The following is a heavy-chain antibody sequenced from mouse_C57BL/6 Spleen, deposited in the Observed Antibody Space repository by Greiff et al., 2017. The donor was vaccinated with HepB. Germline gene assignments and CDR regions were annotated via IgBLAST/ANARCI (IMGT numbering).Heavy chain of an antibody. CDR1: GYTFTSYW. V-gene: IGHV1-64*01. CDR2: IHPNSSST. J-gene: IGHJ2*01. CDR3: AYGPSRDYFDY. D-gene: IGHD3-1*01. Sequence: QVQLQQPGAELVKPGASVKLSCKASGYTFTSYWMHWVKQRPGQGLEWIGMIHPNSSSTNYNEKFKSKATLTVDKSSSTAYMQLSSLTSEDSAVYYCAYGPSRDYFDYWGQGTTLTVSS.